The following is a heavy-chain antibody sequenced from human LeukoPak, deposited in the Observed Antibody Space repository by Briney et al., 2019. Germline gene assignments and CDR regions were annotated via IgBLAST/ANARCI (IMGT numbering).Heavy chain of an antibody. J-gene: IGHJ2*01. CDR2: ISSSGSTI. CDR1: GFTFSDYY. Sequence: GGSLRLSCAASGFTFSDYYMSWIRQAPGKGLEWVSYISSSGSTIYYADSVKGRFTISRDNAKNSLYLQMNSLRAEDTAVYYCARGLYYYDSSGYPSSWYFDLWGRGTLVTVSS. D-gene: IGHD3-22*01. CDR3: ARGLYYYDSSGYPSSWYFDL. V-gene: IGHV3-11*04.